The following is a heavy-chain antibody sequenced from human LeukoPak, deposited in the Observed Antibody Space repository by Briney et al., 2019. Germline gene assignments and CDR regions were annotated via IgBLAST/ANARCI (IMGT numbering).Heavy chain of an antibody. J-gene: IGHJ4*02. Sequence: PGGSLRLSCAASGFTFSSYWMSWVRQAPGKGLEWVANIKQDGSEKYYVDSVKGRFTISRDNAKNSLYLQMNSLRAEDTAVYYCARDTSGSYSLFDYWGQGTLVTVSS. CDR2: IKQDGSEK. CDR3: ARDTSGSYSLFDY. CDR1: GFTFSSYW. D-gene: IGHD1-26*01. V-gene: IGHV3-7*01.